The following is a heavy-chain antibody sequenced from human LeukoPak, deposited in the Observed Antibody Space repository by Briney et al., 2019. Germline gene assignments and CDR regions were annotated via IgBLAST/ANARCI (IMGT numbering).Heavy chain of an antibody. Sequence: GGSLRLSCAASGFTFNSNWMTWVRQAPGKGLEWVANIKEDGSEKYYVDSVKGRFTISRDNAKNSLYLQMNSLRAEDTAVYYCARDGPTAYFDYWGQGTLVTVSS. D-gene: IGHD5-18*01. V-gene: IGHV3-7*01. CDR1: GFTFNSNW. CDR2: IKEDGSEK. J-gene: IGHJ4*02. CDR3: ARDGPTAYFDY.